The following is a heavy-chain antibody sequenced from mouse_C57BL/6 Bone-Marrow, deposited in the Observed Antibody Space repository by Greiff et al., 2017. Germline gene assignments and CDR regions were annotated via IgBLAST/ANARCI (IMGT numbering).Heavy chain of an antibody. J-gene: IGHJ3*01. CDR1: GFNIKDYY. CDR3: APTPIYYDDGWFAY. V-gene: IGHV14-2*01. D-gene: IGHD2-4*01. Sequence: VQLQQSGAELVKPGASVKLSCTASGFNIKDYYMHWVKQRTEQGLEWIGRIDPEDGDTKYAPKFQGKVTITAATSSNTAYLQLSSLTSEDTAVYYCAPTPIYYDDGWFAYWGQGTLVTVSA. CDR2: IDPEDGDT.